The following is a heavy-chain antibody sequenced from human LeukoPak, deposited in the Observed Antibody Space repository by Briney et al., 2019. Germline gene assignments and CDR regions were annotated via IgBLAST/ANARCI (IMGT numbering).Heavy chain of an antibody. D-gene: IGHD6-13*01. CDR2: ISASSNYI. Sequence: GGSLRLSCAASGFTFSSYSMNWVRQAPGKGLEWVPSISASSNYIYYADSLKGRFTISRDNAKNSLYLQMNSLRAEDTAVYFCARGAGIAGGSYFDYWGQGTLVTVSS. V-gene: IGHV3-21*01. J-gene: IGHJ4*02. CDR1: GFTFSSYS. CDR3: ARGAGIAGGSYFDY.